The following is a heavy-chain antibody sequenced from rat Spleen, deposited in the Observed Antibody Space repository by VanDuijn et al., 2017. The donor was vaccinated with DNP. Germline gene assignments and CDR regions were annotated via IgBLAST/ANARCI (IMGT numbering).Heavy chain of an antibody. CDR2: VYLGSGGT. CDR1: GYTFTTYY. Sequence: QVQLRQSGAEPAKPGSSVKISCKASGYTFTTYYISWIKQTTGQGLEYIGYVYLGSGGTNYNEKFKGKATLTVDKSSSTAFMQLSSLTPDDSAVYYCASSWVGVRGIWFAFWGQGSLVTVSS. CDR3: ASSWVGVRGIWFAF. J-gene: IGHJ3*01. D-gene: IGHD4-3*01. V-gene: IGHV1-43*01.